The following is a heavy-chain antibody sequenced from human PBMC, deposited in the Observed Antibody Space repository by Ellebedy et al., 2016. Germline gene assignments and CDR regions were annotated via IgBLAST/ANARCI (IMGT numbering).Heavy chain of an antibody. J-gene: IGHJ3*02. CDR2: ISSSSSTI. CDR3: ARPTGIAVAGPPRDDAFDI. Sequence: GESLKISCAASGFTFSSYSMNWVRQAPGKGLEWVSYISSSSSTIYYADSVKGRFTISRDNAKNSLYLQMNSLRDEDTAVYYCARPTGIAVAGPPRDDAFDIWGQGTMVTVSS. V-gene: IGHV3-48*02. D-gene: IGHD6-19*01. CDR1: GFTFSSYS.